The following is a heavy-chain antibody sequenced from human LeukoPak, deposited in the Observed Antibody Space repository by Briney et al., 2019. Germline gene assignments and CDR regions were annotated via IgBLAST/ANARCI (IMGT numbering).Heavy chain of an antibody. CDR1: GLTFSDYG. J-gene: IGHJ4*02. V-gene: IGHV3-7*01. Sequence: PGGSLRLSCAASGLTFSDYGMSWVRQAPGKGLEWVANINQGGSEKYYVDSVEGRFTISQDNPKNSLYLQMTSLRAEDAAVYYCVREGHDNGWSFDYWGQGALVIVSS. CDR3: VREGHDNGWSFDY. CDR2: INQGGSEK. D-gene: IGHD6-19*01.